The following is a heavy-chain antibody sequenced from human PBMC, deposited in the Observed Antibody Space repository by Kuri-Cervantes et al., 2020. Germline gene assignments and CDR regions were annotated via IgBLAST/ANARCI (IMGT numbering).Heavy chain of an antibody. J-gene: IGHJ6*02. V-gene: IGHV3-30*18. Sequence: SCKASGYTFTGYYMHWVRQAPGKGLEWVAVISYDGSNKYYADSVKGRFTISRDNSKNTLYLQMNSLRAEDTAVYYCAKDLLIGYGDYTETYYYYGMDVWGQGTTVTVSS. CDR2: ISYDGSNK. CDR1: GYTFTGYY. CDR3: AKDLLIGYGDYTETYYYYGMDV. D-gene: IGHD4-17*01.